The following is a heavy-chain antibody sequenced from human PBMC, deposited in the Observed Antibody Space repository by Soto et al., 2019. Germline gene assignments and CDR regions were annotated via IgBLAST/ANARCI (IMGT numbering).Heavy chain of an antibody. Sequence: SETVSLTCAVSGGSISSGGYSWSWIRQPPGKGLEWIGYIYHSGSTYYNPSLKSRVTISVDRSKNQFSLKLSSVTAADTAVYYCASAINGYYFDYWGQGTLVTVSS. J-gene: IGHJ4*02. D-gene: IGHD2-8*01. CDR3: ASAINGYYFDY. V-gene: IGHV4-30-2*01. CDR1: GGSISSGGYS. CDR2: IYHSGST.